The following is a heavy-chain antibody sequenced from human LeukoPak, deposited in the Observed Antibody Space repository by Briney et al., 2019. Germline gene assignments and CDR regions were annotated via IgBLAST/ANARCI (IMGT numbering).Heavy chain of an antibody. D-gene: IGHD1-26*01. Sequence: SETLSLTYAVYGGSFSGYYWSWIRQPPGRGLEWIGEINHSGSTNYNPSLKSRVTVSVDTSKNQFSLKLSSVTAADTAVYYCARAGRVGAGYYYYYYYMDVWGKGTTVTVSS. CDR3: ARAGRVGAGYYYYYYYMDV. CDR1: GGSFSGYY. CDR2: INHSGST. V-gene: IGHV4-34*01. J-gene: IGHJ6*03.